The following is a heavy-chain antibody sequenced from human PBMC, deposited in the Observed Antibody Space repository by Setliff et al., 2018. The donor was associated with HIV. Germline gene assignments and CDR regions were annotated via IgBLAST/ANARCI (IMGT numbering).Heavy chain of an antibody. V-gene: IGHV3-48*02. CDR1: GFTFSTYS. Sequence: PGGSLRLSCAASGFTFSTYSMNWVRQAPGNGLEWVACISSSSSIIYYADSVKGRVTISRDNAKNSLYLQMISVRDEDTAVYYCAREPKIWSGYYSHFYYMDVWGKGTTVTVSS. J-gene: IGHJ6*03. CDR3: AREPKIWSGYYSHFYYMDV. D-gene: IGHD3-3*01. CDR2: ISSSSSII.